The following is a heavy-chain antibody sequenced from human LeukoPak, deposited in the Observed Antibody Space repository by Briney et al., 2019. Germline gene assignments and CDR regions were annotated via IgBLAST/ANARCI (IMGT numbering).Heavy chain of an antibody. CDR2: INHSGST. D-gene: IGHD3-22*01. CDR1: VGSFSGYY. Sequence: SETLPLTCAVYVGSFSGYYWSWIRQSPEKGLEWIGEINHSGSTKYNPSLESRVTISVDPSKNQFSLKVNFVTAADTAVYCCARHLRWLSIHYFDYWGQGTLVTVSS. V-gene: IGHV4-34*01. J-gene: IGHJ4*02. CDR3: ARHLRWLSIHYFDY.